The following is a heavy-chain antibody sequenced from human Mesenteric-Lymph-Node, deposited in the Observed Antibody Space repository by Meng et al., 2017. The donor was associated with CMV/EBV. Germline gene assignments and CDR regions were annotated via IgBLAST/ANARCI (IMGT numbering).Heavy chain of an antibody. V-gene: IGHV3-21*01. CDR2: ISSSSSYI. CDR3: ARENSGLDY. J-gene: IGHJ4*02. Sequence: GESLKISCAASGFTFSSYSMNWVRQAPGKGLEWVSSISSSSSYIYYADSVKGRFTISRDNAKNSLYLQMNSLRAEDTAVYYCARENSGLDYWGQGTLVTVSS. CDR1: GFTFSSYS.